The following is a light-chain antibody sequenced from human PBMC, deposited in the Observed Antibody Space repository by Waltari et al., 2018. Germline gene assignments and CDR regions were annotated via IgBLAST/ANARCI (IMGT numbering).Light chain of an antibody. J-gene: IGLJ3*02. CDR3: AARDDSLNVWV. Sequence: QSVLTQPPSASGTPGQRVTISWSGSTSNIGNNPVNWYQQVPGTAPKVLIYNDDQRPWGVPDRFSVSKSGPSASLAISGLQSDDEGDYYCAARDDSLNVWVFGGGTRVTVL. CDR2: NDD. V-gene: IGLV1-44*01. CDR1: TSNIGNNP.